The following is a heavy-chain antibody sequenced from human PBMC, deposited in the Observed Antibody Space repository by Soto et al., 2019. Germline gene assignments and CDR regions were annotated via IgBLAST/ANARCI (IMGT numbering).Heavy chain of an antibody. CDR3: ASHRIVVVVSPSPSAFDF. Sequence: QLKLQQSGPGLVKPSETLSLTCTVSGGSIGSDHYYGGWIRQSPGKGLEWIASIYYSGDTYFNPSLRSRVSISVDTSKNQFSLNVNSMTAADTAIYFCASHRIVVVVSPSPSAFDFWAQGTLVTVSS. CDR1: GGSIGSDHYY. J-gene: IGHJ4*02. D-gene: IGHD2-15*01. CDR2: IYYSGDT. V-gene: IGHV4-39*01.